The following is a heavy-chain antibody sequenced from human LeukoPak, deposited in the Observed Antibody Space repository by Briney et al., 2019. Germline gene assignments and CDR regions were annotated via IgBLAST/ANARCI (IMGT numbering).Heavy chain of an antibody. CDR1: GFTYSNYA. J-gene: IGHJ4*02. CDR2: ISASGGST. D-gene: IGHD3-22*01. Sequence: GGSLRLSCAASGFTYSNYAMSWVRQAPGKGLEWVSGISASGGSTYYADSVKGRFTISRDNSKNTLYLQVNSLRAEDTAVYYCAKGMYYYDSSGYRFFDYWGQGTLVTVSS. CDR3: AKGMYYYDSSGYRFFDY. V-gene: IGHV3-23*01.